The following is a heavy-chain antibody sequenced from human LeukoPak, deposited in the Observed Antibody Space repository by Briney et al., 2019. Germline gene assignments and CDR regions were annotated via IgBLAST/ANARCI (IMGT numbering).Heavy chain of an antibody. CDR3: AGQTTVFDN. V-gene: IGHV3-48*02. J-gene: IGHJ4*02. CDR2: ISSSGSSM. CDR1: GFTFSYYS. D-gene: IGHD1-1*01. Sequence: GGSLGLSCAASGFTFSYYSMNWVRQAPGKGLEWLSYISSSGSSMYYADSVKGRFTISRDNAQNSVYLQMNSLRDEDTAVYYCAGQTTVFDNWGQGTLVTVSS.